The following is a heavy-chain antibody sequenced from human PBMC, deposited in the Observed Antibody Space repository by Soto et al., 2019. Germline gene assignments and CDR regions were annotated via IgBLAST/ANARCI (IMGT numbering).Heavy chain of an antibody. CDR3: ARVVRSGGSDDEAAFDI. V-gene: IGHV3-11*01. CDR2: ISSSGSTI. Sequence: GGSLRLSCAASGCTFSDYYMSWIRQAPGKGLEWVSYISSSGSTIYYADSVKGQFTISWDNAKNSLYLEMNSLRAEDTAVYYCARVVRSGGSDDEAAFDIWGQGTMVTVSS. CDR1: GCTFSDYY. D-gene: IGHD2-15*01. J-gene: IGHJ3*02.